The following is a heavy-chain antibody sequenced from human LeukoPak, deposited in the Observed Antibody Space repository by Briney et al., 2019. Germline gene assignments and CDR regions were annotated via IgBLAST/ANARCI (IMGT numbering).Heavy chain of an antibody. D-gene: IGHD2-15*01. CDR1: GGSFSGYY. V-gene: IGHV4-34*01. CDR3: ARERDCSGGSCNADY. Sequence: SETLSLTCGVYGGSFSGYYWSWIRQPPGKGLEWIGEINHSGSTNYNPSLKSRVTISVDTSKNQFSLKLNSVTAADTGVYYCARERDCSGGSCNADYWGQGTLVTVSS. CDR2: INHSGST. J-gene: IGHJ4*02.